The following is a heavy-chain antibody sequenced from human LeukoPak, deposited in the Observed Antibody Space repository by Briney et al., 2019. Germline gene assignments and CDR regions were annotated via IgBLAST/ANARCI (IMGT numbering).Heavy chain of an antibody. CDR1: GFTVRDHF. CDR3: ARAARDNSRCFDY. V-gene: IGHV3-11*01. CDR2: MSNVGSST. J-gene: IGHJ4*02. D-gene: IGHD1-20*01. Sequence: PGGSLRLSCVASGFTVRDHFMAWIRQAPGKGLEWVSYMSNVGSSTYYADSVKGRFTISRDSAKNSLHLQMNSLRGEDTALYYCARAARDNSRCFDYWGQGTMVTVSS.